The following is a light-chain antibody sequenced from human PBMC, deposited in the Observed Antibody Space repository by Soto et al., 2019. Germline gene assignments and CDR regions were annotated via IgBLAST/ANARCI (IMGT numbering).Light chain of an antibody. CDR1: SSDVGGYNY. J-gene: IGLJ1*01. CDR3: SSYTSSSTPPYV. V-gene: IGLV2-14*03. CDR2: DVS. Sequence: QSVLTQPASVSGSPGQSITISCTGISSDVGGYNYVSWYQQHPGKAPKLMIYDVSNRPSGVSNRFSGSKSGNTASLTISGLQAEDEADYYCSSYTSSSTPPYVFGTGTK.